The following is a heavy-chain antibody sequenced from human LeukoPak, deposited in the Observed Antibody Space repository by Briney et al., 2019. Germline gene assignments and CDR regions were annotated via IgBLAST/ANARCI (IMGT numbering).Heavy chain of an antibody. J-gene: IGHJ5*02. Sequence: ASVKVSCKASGYTFTGYYMHWVRQAPGQGLEWMGWINPNSGGTNYAQKFQGRATMTRDTSISTAYMELSRLRSDDTAVYYCARDGRIVGATTFDPWGQGTLVTVSS. CDR2: INPNSGGT. CDR1: GYTFTGYY. D-gene: IGHD1-26*01. V-gene: IGHV1-2*02. CDR3: ARDGRIVGATTFDP.